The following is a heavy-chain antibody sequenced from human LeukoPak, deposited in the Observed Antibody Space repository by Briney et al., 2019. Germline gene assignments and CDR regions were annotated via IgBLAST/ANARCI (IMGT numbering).Heavy chain of an antibody. Sequence: SETLSLTCTVSGGSISSYYWSWIRQPPGKGLEWIGYIYYSGSTNYNPSLKSRVTISVDTPKNQFSLKLSSVTAADTAVYYCARHGDSYGRPYYFDYWGQGTLVTVSS. V-gene: IGHV4-59*08. D-gene: IGHD5-18*01. CDR3: ARHGDSYGRPYYFDY. CDR2: IYYSGST. CDR1: GGSISSYY. J-gene: IGHJ4*02.